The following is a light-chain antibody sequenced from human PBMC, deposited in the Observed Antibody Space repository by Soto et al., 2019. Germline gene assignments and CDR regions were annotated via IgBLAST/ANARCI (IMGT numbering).Light chain of an antibody. CDR2: GAA. J-gene: IGKJ1*01. CDR1: QSVSSSY. Sequence: IVLTQSPGTLSLSPGERATLSCRASQSVSSSYLAWYQQKPGQAPRLLIYGAASRATGIPDRFSGSGSGTDFTLTISRLEPEDFAVYYCHLYGSSPPWTFGQGTKVEIK. V-gene: IGKV3-20*01. CDR3: HLYGSSPPWT.